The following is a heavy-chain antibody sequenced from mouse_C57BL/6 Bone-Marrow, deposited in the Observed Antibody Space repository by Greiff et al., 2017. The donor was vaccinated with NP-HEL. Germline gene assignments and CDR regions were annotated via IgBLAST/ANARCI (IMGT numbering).Heavy chain of an antibody. J-gene: IGHJ1*03. Sequence: VKLMESGPELVKPGASVKISCKASGYAFSSSWMNWVKQRPGQGLEWIGRIYPGDGDTNYNGKFKGKATLTADKSSSTAYLQLSSLTSEDSAVYFCARGYDAYWYFDVWGTGTTVTVSS. CDR3: ARGYDAYWYFDV. V-gene: IGHV1-82*01. CDR1: GYAFSSSW. D-gene: IGHD2-2*01. CDR2: IYPGDGDT.